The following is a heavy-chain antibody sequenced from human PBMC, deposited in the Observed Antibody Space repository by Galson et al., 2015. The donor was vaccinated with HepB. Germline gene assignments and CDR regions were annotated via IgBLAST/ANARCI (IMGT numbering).Heavy chain of an antibody. CDR1: GFTFSSYW. D-gene: IGHD3-22*01. J-gene: IGHJ3*02. Sequence: SLRLSCAASGFTFSSYWMHWVRQAPGKGLVWVSRINSDGSSTSYADSVKGRFTISRDNAKNTLYLQMNSLRAEDTAVYYCARVLRGGTMIVVPDDAFDIWGQGTMVTVSS. CDR3: ARVLRGGTMIVVPDDAFDI. CDR2: INSDGSST. V-gene: IGHV3-74*01.